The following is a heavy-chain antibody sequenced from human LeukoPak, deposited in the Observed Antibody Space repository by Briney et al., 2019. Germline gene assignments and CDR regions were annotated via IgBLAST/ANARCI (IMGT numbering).Heavy chain of an antibody. J-gene: IGHJ4*02. D-gene: IGHD1-14*01. Sequence: GGSLRLSCAASGFTFSSYSMNWVRQAPGKGLEWVSSISSSSRYIYYTDSLKGRFTISRDNAKNSLYMQMNSLRAEDTAAYYCARDADRPDWGQGTLVTVSS. V-gene: IGHV3-21*01. CDR1: GFTFSSYS. CDR3: ARDADRPD. CDR2: ISSSSRYI.